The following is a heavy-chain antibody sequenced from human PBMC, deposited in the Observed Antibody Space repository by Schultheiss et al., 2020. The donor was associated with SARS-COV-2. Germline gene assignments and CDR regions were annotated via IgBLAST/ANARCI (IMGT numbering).Heavy chain of an antibody. J-gene: IGHJ5*02. CDR1: GGSISSGGYS. V-gene: IGHV4-30-4*07. CDR2: SYYSGST. CDR3: ARDRKGDTGYNWFDP. Sequence: SQTLSLTCAVSGGSISSGGYSWSWIRQAAGKGLEWIGYSYYSGSTNFNPSLRSRFIMAVDTSKNQFSLKLSSVTAADTAVYYCARDRKGDTGYNWFDPWGQGTLVTVSS. D-gene: IGHD5-18*01.